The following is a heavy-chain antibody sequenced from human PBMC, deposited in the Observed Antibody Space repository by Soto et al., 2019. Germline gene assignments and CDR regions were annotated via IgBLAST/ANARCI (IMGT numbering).Heavy chain of an antibody. CDR2: ISGSGGST. CDR1: GFTFSSYA. D-gene: IGHD5-12*01. CDR3: EKDYVERWLQFPGYFDY. Sequence: GGSLRLSCAASGFTFSSYAMSWVRQAPGKGLEWVSAISGSGGSTYYADSVKGRFTISRDNSKNTLYLQMNSLRAEDTAVYYCEKDYVERWLQFPGYFDYWGQGTLVTVSS. V-gene: IGHV3-23*01. J-gene: IGHJ4*02.